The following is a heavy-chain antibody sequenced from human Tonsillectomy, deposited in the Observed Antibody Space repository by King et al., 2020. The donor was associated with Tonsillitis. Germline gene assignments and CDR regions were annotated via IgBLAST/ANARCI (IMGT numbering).Heavy chain of an antibody. V-gene: IGHV3-53*01. J-gene: IGHJ6*02. CDR2: IYSGGST. D-gene: IGHD5-24*01. CDR3: ARDPSETYYYSGMDV. Sequence: VQLVESGGGLIQPGGSLRLSCAASGFTVSSNYMSWVRQAPGKGLEWVSVIYSGGSTYYADAVKGRFTISRDNSKNTLYLQMNSLRAEDTAVYYCARDPSETYYYSGMDVWGQGTTVTVSS. CDR1: GFTVSSNY.